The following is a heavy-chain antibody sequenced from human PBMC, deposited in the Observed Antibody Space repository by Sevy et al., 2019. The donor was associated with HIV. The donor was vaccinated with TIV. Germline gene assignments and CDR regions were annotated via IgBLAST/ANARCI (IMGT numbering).Heavy chain of an antibody. Sequence: SETLSLTCIVSGDSISSSSYYWGWIRQPPGKGLEWIASISYSGNTYYNPSLKSRTTMSIDTSKNQFFLTLNSLTAPDAAVYYCARSNPYYDFWSGYMTSGYFDFWGPGTLVTVSS. CDR3: ARSNPYYDFWSGYMTSGYFDF. CDR1: GDSISSSSYY. V-gene: IGHV4-39*01. J-gene: IGHJ4*02. D-gene: IGHD3-3*01. CDR2: ISYSGNT.